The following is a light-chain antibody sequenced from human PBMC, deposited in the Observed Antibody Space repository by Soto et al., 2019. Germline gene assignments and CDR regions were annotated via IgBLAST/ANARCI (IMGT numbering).Light chain of an antibody. V-gene: IGLV2-8*01. CDR3: QSYDNSLGVCYV. CDR1: SSDVGGYNY. J-gene: IGLJ1*01. CDR2: EVS. Sequence: QSVLTQPPSASGSPGQSVTISCTGTSSDVGGYNYVSWYQQHPGKAPKLMIYEVSKRPSGVPDRFSGSKSGNTASLTITGLQAEDEADYYCQSYDNSLGVCYVFXTGTKV.